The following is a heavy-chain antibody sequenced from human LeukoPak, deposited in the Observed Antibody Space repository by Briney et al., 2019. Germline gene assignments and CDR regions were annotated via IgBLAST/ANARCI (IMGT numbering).Heavy chain of an antibody. D-gene: IGHD3-10*01. V-gene: IGHV7-4-1*02. CDR3: AAYYGSGSYYQALEN. Sequence: GASVKVSCEASGYTFTSYAMNWVRQAPGQGLEWMGWINTNTGNPTYAQGFTGRFVFSLDTSVSTAYLQISSLKAEDTAVYYCAAYYGSGSYYQALENWGQGTLVTVSS. J-gene: IGHJ4*02. CDR2: INTNTGNP. CDR1: GYTFTSYA.